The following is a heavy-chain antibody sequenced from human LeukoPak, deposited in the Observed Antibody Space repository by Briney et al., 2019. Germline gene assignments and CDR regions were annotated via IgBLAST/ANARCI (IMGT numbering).Heavy chain of an antibody. J-gene: IGHJ4*02. CDR2: INTNSGGT. CDR1: GYTFTGYY. D-gene: IGHD1-26*01. V-gene: IGHV1-2*02. CDR3: ARGRGWELLRGYFDS. Sequence: GASVKVSCKASGYTFTGYYLHWVRQAPGQGLEWMGWINTNSGGTNYAQKFQGRVTMTRDTSISTAYMELSRLRSDDTAVYYCARGRGWELLRGYFDSWGQGTRVTVSS.